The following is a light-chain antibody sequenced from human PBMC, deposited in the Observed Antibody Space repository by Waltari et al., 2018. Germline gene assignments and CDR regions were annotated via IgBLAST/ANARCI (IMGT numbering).Light chain of an antibody. CDR3: QNYLRLPVK. V-gene: IGKV3-20*01. Sequence: EIVLTQSPGTLSLSLGERATVSCRASQSVSRALAWYQQKPGQAPRLRIYGAATRATGSPDRFIGSGSGTDFSLTNSRLEPDDCAVYFCQNYLRLPVKFGQGTTVEI. CDR2: GAA. CDR1: QSVSRA. J-gene: IGKJ1*01.